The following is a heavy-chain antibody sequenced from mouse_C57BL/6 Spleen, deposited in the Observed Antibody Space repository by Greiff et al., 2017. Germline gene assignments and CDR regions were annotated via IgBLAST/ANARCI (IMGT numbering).Heavy chain of an antibody. CDR3: ARGSNYWYFDV. V-gene: IGHV3-6*01. CDR2: ISYDGSN. CDR1: GYSITSGYY. D-gene: IGHD2-5*01. Sequence: EVQLQESGPGLVKPSQSLSLTCSVTGYSITSGYYWNWIRQFPGNKLEWMGYISYDGSNNYNPSLKNRISITRDTSKNQFFLKLNSVTTEDTATYYCARGSNYWYFDVWGTGTTVTVSS. J-gene: IGHJ1*03.